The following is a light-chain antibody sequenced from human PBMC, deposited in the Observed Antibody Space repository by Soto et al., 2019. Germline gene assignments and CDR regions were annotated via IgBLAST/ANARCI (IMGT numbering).Light chain of an antibody. V-gene: IGLV2-14*01. Sequence: QSALTQPASVSGSPGQSITISCTGTGSDVGGYVFVSWYQQHPGKAPKLIIFEVTDRPSGVSNRFSGSKSGNTASLTISGLQAEDEADYYCCSYTSSSTLVFGTGTKVTVL. CDR3: CSYTSSSTLV. J-gene: IGLJ1*01. CDR2: EVT. CDR1: GSDVGGYVF.